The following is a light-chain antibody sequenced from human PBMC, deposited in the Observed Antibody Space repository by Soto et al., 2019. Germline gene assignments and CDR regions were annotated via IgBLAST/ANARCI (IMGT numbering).Light chain of an antibody. J-gene: IGLJ2*01. CDR2: EGS. CDR1: SSDVGSDNL. Sequence: QSALTQPASVSGSPGQSITISCTGTSSDVGSDNLVSWYQQHPGKATKLMIYEGSKRPSGVSNRFSGSKSGNTASLTISGLQAEDEADYYCCSYAGSSTAIFGGGTKLTVL. CDR3: CSYAGSSTAI. V-gene: IGLV2-23*01.